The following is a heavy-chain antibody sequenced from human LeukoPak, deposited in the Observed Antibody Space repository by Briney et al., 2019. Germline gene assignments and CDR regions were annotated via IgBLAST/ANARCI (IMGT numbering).Heavy chain of an antibody. J-gene: IGHJ5*02. CDR2: IYYSGST. CDR1: GGSISSSSYY. D-gene: IGHD5-12*01. CDR3: ARFSGKSGYAPEVPNWFDP. V-gene: IGHV4-39*07. Sequence: SETLSLTCTVSGGSISSSSYYWGWIRQPPGKGLEWIGSIYYSGSTYYNPSLKSRVTISVDKSKNQFSLKLSSVTAADTAVYYCARFSGKSGYAPEVPNWFDPWGQGTLVTVSS.